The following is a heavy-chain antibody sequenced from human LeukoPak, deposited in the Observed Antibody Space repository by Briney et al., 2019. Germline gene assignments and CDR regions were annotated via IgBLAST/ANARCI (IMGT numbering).Heavy chain of an antibody. V-gene: IGHV1-18*01. J-gene: IGHJ4*02. Sequence: ASVKVSCKASGYTFTTYGINWLRQAPGQGLAWMGWISTYNSNTHYAQKLQGRVTMTTDASTSTAYMELRSLRSDDTAVYYCATALVRAAAGYYFDYWGQGTLSPSPQ. CDR1: GYTFTTYG. CDR2: ISTYNSNT. CDR3: ATALVRAAAGYYFDY. D-gene: IGHD6-13*01.